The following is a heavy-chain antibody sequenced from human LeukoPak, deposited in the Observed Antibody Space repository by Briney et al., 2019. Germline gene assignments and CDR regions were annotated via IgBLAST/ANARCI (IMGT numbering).Heavy chain of an antibody. Sequence: GGSLRLSCAASGFTFSSYEMNWVRQAPGKGLEWVSYISSSGSTIYYADSVKGRFTISRDNARNSLYLQMNSLRAEDTAVYYCAREGTAMVSFDYWGQGTLVTVSS. J-gene: IGHJ4*02. CDR2: ISSSGSTI. CDR3: AREGTAMVSFDY. V-gene: IGHV3-48*03. CDR1: GFTFSSYE. D-gene: IGHD5-18*01.